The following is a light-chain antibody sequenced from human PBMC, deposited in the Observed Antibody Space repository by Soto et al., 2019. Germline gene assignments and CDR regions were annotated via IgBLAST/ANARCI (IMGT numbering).Light chain of an antibody. CDR1: QDISNY. Sequence: DIQMTQSPSSLSASVGDRVTITCRTSQDISNYLAWYQQKPGKVPKLLIYAASTLQSGVPSRFSGGGSGTDCSLTIRSLQPEDVATCYCQNYNSAPHTFRGGTQGEIQ. CDR3: QNYNSAPHT. J-gene: IGKJ4*01. CDR2: AAS. V-gene: IGKV1-27*01.